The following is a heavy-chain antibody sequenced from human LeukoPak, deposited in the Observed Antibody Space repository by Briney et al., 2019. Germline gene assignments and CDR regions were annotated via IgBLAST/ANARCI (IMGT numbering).Heavy chain of an antibody. D-gene: IGHD4-17*01. CDR3: ARFYDYGDYGLDY. J-gene: IGHJ4*02. CDR1: GGSFSGYY. Sequence: SETLSLTCAVYGGSFSGYYWSWIRQPPGKGLEWIGEINHSGSTNYNPSLKSRVTISVDTSKNQFSLKLSSVTAADTAVYYCARFYDYGDYGLDYWGQGTLVTVSS. CDR2: INHSGST. V-gene: IGHV4-34*01.